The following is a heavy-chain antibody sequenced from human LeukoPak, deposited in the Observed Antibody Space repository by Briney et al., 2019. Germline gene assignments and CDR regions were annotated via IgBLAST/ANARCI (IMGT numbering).Heavy chain of an antibody. V-gene: IGHV3-53*01. CDR3: ARYKYYYDSSGYFSGYYFDY. Sequence: QPGGSLRLSCAASGFTVSSNYMSWVRQAPGKGLEWVSVIYSGGSTYYADSVKGRFTISRDNSKSTLYLQMNSLRAEDTAVYYCARYKYYYDSSGYFSGYYFDYWGQGTLVTVSS. J-gene: IGHJ4*02. CDR1: GFTVSSNY. CDR2: IYSGGST. D-gene: IGHD3-22*01.